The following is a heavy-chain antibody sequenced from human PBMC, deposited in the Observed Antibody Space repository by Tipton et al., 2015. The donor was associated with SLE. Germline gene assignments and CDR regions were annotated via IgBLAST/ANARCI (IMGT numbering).Heavy chain of an antibody. V-gene: IGHV4-39*07. Sequence: TLSLTCTVSGGSISSSSSYWGWIRQPPGKGLEWIGSIYYSGSTYYNPSLKSRVTISVDTSKNQFSLKLTSVTAADTAFYYCAREGVTETGIGAFDFWGQGTMVTVSS. J-gene: IGHJ3*01. D-gene: IGHD1-14*01. CDR3: AREGVTETGIGAFDF. CDR2: IYYSGST. CDR1: GGSISSSSSY.